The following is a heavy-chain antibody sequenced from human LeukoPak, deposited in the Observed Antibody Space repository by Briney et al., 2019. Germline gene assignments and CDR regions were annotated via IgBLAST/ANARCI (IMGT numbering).Heavy chain of an antibody. V-gene: IGHV4-59*01. CDR1: GGSFSSYY. CDR2: IHYSGST. Sequence: SETLSLTCAVDGGSFSSYYWSWIRQPPGKGLEWIGYIHYSGSTNYKAYLKSRVSISVDTSKAQFSLKLSSVTAADTAVYYCARLTGYSSESWFDPWGQGTLVTVSS. D-gene: IGHD3-9*01. J-gene: IGHJ5*02. CDR3: ARLTGYSSESWFDP.